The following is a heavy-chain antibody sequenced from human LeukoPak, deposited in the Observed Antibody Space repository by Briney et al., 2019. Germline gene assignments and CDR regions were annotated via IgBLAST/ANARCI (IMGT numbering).Heavy chain of an antibody. CDR1: GFTFSDYP. D-gene: IGHD2-2*01. V-gene: IGHV3-64*01. J-gene: IGHJ5*02. CDR2: ISSNGRST. CDR3: ARAQTWPAGWFDP. Sequence: AGYLTLSCAASGFTFSDYPMHWDRQSQGQGLQYVSTISSNGRSTYYENSVKGRFSISRDNSKNALYLQMGSLRGEDMGVYYCARAQTWPAGWFDPWGQGTLVIVSS.